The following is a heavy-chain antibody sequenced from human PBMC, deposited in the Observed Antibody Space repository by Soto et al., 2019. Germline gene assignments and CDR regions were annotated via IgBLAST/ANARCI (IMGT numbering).Heavy chain of an antibody. CDR3: ARSDSSGKTPYYFDH. J-gene: IGHJ4*02. CDR1: GGSLSGVSDC. D-gene: IGHD3-22*01. CDR2: IYSTEST. Sequence: PSETLSLTSTVAGGSLSGVSDCWRWIRPHPGKGLEWIGYIYSTESTNYNPSLKSRLTISVDMSASQFSLKLSSVTVADTAVYYCARSDSSGKTPYYFDHRGQGTLVTVSS. V-gene: IGHV4-31*03.